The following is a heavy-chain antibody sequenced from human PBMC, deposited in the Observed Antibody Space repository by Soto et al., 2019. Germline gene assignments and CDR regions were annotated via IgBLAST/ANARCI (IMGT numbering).Heavy chain of an antibody. V-gene: IGHV3-23*01. CDR3: AKVKDIVVVVAATLH. D-gene: IGHD2-15*01. Sequence: GGSLRLSCAASGFTFSSYAMSWVRQAPGKGLEWVSAISGSGGSTHYADSVKGRFTISRDNSKNTLYLQMNSLRAEDTAVYYCAKVKDIVVVVAATLHWGQGTLVTVSS. CDR2: ISGSGGST. CDR1: GFTFSSYA. J-gene: IGHJ4*02.